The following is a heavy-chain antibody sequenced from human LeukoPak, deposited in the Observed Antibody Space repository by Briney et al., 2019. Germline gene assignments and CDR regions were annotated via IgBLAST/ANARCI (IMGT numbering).Heavy chain of an antibody. J-gene: IGHJ4*02. CDR2: ISGGGGST. Sequence: GRSLRLSCAASGFTFSSYAMHWVRQAPGKGLEWVSTISGGGGSTYYADSVKGRFTISRDNSKNTLYLQVNSLRAEDTAVYYCAKGGKWDVTPFDYWGQGTLVTVSS. D-gene: IGHD1-26*01. CDR1: GFTFSSYA. V-gene: IGHV3-23*01. CDR3: AKGGKWDVTPFDY.